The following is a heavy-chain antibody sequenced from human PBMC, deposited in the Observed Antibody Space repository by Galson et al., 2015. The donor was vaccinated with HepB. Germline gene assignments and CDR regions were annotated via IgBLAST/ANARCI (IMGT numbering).Heavy chain of an antibody. D-gene: IGHD1-7*01. V-gene: IGHV1-2*02. CDR3: ARDSRFNWNYGRLRPYYFDS. CDR1: GYTFTGYY. J-gene: IGHJ4*02. Sequence: SVKVSCKASGYTFTGYYMHWVRQAPGQGLEWMGWINPNSGGTNYAQKFQGRVTMTRDTSISTAYMELSRLRSDDTAVYYCARDSRFNWNYGRLRPYYFDSWGQGTLVTVSS. CDR2: INPNSGGT.